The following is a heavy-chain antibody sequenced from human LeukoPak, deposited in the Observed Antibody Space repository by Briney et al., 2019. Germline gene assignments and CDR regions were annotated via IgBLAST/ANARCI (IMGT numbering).Heavy chain of an antibody. CDR1: GFTFSSYW. Sequence: PGGSLRLSCAASGFTFSSYWMSWVRQAPGRGLEWVANIKQDGSERYYVDSVKGRFTISRDDAKSSLYLQMNSLRAEDTAVYFCGRSMDVWGQGTSATVSS. CDR3: GRSMDV. V-gene: IGHV3-7*03. CDR2: IKQDGSER. J-gene: IGHJ6*02.